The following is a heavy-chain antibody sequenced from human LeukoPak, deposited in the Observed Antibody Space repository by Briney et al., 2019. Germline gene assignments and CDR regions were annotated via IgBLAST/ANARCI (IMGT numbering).Heavy chain of an antibody. CDR1: GGSISSSSYY. D-gene: IGHD6-13*01. CDR3: ARGPAIAAAGTGAWFDP. J-gene: IGHJ5*02. Sequence: SSETLSLTCTVSGGSISSSSYYWGWIRQPPGKGLEWIGSIYYSGSTNYNPSLKSRVTVSVDTSKNQFSLKLSSVTAADTAVYYCARGPAIAAAGTGAWFDPWGQGTLVTVSS. CDR2: IYYSGST. V-gene: IGHV4-39*07.